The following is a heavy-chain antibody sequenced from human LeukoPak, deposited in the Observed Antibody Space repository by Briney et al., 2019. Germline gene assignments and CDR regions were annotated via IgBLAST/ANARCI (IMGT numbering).Heavy chain of an antibody. CDR2: IYTSGST. CDR1: GGSISSYY. J-gene: IGHJ4*02. Sequence: SETLSLTCTVSGGSISSYYWSWIRQPPGKGLEWIGYIYTSGSTNYNPSLKSRVTISVDTFKNQFSLKLSSVTAEDTAVYYCAKPLTGGGSWPPFDSWGQGTLVTVSS. V-gene: IGHV4-4*09. D-gene: IGHD2-15*01. CDR3: AKPLTGGGSWPPFDS.